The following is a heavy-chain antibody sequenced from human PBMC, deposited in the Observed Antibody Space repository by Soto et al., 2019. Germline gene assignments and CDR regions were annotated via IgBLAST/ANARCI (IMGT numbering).Heavy chain of an antibody. CDR3: ARDQIAAGSYYYYYYYMDV. V-gene: IGHV1-3*01. D-gene: IGHD6-13*01. J-gene: IGHJ6*03. CDR1: GYTFTSYA. Sequence: QVPLVQSGAEVKKPGASVKVSCKASGYTFTSYAMHWVRQAPGQRLEWMGWINAGNGNTKYSQKFQGRVTITRDTSASTAYMELSSLRSEDTAVYYCARDQIAAGSYYYYYYYMDVWGKGTTVTVSS. CDR2: INAGNGNT.